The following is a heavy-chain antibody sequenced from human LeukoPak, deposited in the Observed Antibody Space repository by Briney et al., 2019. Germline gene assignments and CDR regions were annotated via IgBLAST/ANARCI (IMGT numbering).Heavy chain of an antibody. CDR2: INWNGGST. Sequence: RSSETLSLTCTVSGGSISSGGYYWSWVSQAPGKGLEWVSGINWNGGSTGYADSVKGRFTISRDNAKNSLYLQMNSLRAEDTALYHCARENRAGAFDIWGQGTMVTVSS. D-gene: IGHD3-16*02. CDR3: ARENRAGAFDI. J-gene: IGHJ3*02. CDR1: GGSISSGGYY. V-gene: IGHV3-20*01.